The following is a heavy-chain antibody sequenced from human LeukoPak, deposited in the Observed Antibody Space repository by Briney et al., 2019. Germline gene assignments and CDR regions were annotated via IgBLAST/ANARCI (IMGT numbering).Heavy chain of an antibody. CDR2: INPDGTTT. V-gene: IGHV3-74*01. CDR1: GFTFSTYW. Sequence: PGGSLRLSCAASGFTFSTYWMHWVRQAPGKGLVWVSRINPDGTTTSYADSVKGRFTISRDNSKNTLLLQMNSLRAEDSAVYYCARDQVVEAKFFRDYYYAMDVWGQGTTVTVSS. J-gene: IGHJ6*02. D-gene: IGHD2-15*01. CDR3: ARDQVVEAKFFRDYYYAMDV.